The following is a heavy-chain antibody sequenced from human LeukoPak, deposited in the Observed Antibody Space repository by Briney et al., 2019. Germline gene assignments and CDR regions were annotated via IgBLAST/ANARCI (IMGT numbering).Heavy chain of an antibody. Sequence: GGSLRLSCAVSGFIFNNYGVIWVRQPPGKGGERVLAISYDGGGTNYPVFVKGRLTISRDNSKNTLYLQMNSLRAEDTSLYYCAKGSSGYFLYLWGQGTLVTGSS. CDR3: AKGSSGYFLYL. CDR2: ISYDGGGT. J-gene: IGHJ5*02. CDR1: GFIFNNYG. V-gene: IGHV3-23*01. D-gene: IGHD3-22*01.